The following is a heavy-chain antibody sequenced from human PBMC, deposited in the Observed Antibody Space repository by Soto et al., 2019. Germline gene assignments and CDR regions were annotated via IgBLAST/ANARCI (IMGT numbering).Heavy chain of an antibody. Sequence: GGSLRLSCAASGFTFSSYWMHWVRQAPGKGLVWVSRINSDGSSTSYADSVKGRFTISRDNAKNTLYLQMNSLRAEDTAVYYCARTEVVAATITCVDYWGQGTLVTVSS. J-gene: IGHJ4*02. D-gene: IGHD2-15*01. CDR3: ARTEVVAATITCVDY. CDR2: INSDGSST. V-gene: IGHV3-74*01. CDR1: GFTFSSYW.